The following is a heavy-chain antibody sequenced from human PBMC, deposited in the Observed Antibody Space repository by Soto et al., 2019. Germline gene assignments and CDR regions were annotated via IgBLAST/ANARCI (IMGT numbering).Heavy chain of an antibody. D-gene: IGHD3-3*01. CDR1: GFSLTTRGVG. V-gene: IGHV2-5*02. CDR2: IYWDDDK. CDR3: AHRVLRTVFGLVTTTAIYFDF. J-gene: IGHJ4*02. Sequence: QITLNESGPTVVSPTETLTLTCRFSGFSLTTRGVGVGWIRQSPGKAPEWLALIYWDDDKRYSASLKSRLTLTKDTSKNQVVLTVSDLDPTDTATYYCAHRVLRTVFGLVTTTAIYFDFWGQGTPVAVSS.